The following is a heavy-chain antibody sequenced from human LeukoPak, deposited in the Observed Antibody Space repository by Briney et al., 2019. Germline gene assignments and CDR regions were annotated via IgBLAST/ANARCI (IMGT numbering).Heavy chain of an antibody. CDR2: IDTSTTYM. D-gene: IGHD7-27*01. Sequence: PGGSQRLSCAASGFTFSSYSMNWVRQAPGKGLEWVSSIDTSTTYMTYADSVKGRFTISRDNARNSLYLQMNSLRAEDTAVYYCAREGGTGERWYFDLWGRGTLVTVSS. CDR1: GFTFSSYS. CDR3: AREGGTGERWYFDL. V-gene: IGHV3-21*01. J-gene: IGHJ2*01.